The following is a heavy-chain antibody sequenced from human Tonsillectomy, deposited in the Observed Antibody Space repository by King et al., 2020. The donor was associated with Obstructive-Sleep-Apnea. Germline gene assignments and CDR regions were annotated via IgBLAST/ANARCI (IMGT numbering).Heavy chain of an antibody. CDR3: ARDVQIAARGN. J-gene: IGHJ4*02. CDR2: IYSGGST. CDR1: GFTVSSNY. V-gene: IGHV3-66*01. Sequence: VQLVESGGGLVQPGGSLRLSCAASGFTVSSNYVSVVRQAPGKGLEWVSVIYSGGSTYYADSVKGRFTISRDNSKNTLYLQMDSLRAEDTAVYYCARDVQIAARGNWGQGTLVTVSS. D-gene: IGHD6-6*01.